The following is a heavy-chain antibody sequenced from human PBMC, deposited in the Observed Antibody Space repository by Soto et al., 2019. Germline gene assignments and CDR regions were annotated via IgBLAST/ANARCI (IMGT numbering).Heavy chain of an antibody. Sequence: GGSLRLSCAASGFTFSSYWMSWVRQAPGKGLEWVANIKQDGSEKYYVDSVKGRFTISRDNAKNSLYLQMNSLRAEDTAVYYCARDFDWSHSNYVFDYWGQGTLVTVSS. J-gene: IGHJ4*02. CDR3: ARDFDWSHSNYVFDY. CDR1: GFTFSSYW. CDR2: IKQDGSEK. V-gene: IGHV3-7*01. D-gene: IGHD4-4*01.